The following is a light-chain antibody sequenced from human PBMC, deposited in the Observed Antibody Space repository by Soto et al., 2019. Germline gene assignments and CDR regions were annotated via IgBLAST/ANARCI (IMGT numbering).Light chain of an antibody. CDR1: QSISSW. Sequence: DIQMTQSPSTLSASVGDRVTITCRASQSISSWLAWYQQKPGKAPSLLIFDASTLHSGVPSRFSGSGSGTEFTLTISSLQPDDFATYYCQHYNSYSEAFGQGTKVDIK. CDR3: QHYNSYSEA. CDR2: DAS. J-gene: IGKJ1*01. V-gene: IGKV1-5*01.